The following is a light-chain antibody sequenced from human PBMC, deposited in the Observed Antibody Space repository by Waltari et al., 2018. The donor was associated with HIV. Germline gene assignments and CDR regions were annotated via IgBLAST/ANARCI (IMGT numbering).Light chain of an antibody. Sequence: EIVLTQSPGTLSLSPGERATLSGRARQSVSSNYLAWYQHKPGQAPRLLIYGASSRATGIPDRFSGSGSGTDFTLTISRLEPEDFAVYYCQQYGGSPYTFGQGTKLEIK. CDR3: QQYGGSPYT. CDR1: QSVSSNY. V-gene: IGKV3-20*01. J-gene: IGKJ2*01. CDR2: GAS.